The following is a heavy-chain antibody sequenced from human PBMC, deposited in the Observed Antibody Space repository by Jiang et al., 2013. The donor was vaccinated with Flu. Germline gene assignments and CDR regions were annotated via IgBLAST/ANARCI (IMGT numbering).Heavy chain of an antibody. V-gene: IGHV4-39*07. J-gene: IGHJ4*02. D-gene: IGHD5-18*01. CDR3: ARDGYGLPFDY. CDR2: IYYSGST. Sequence: GLVKPSETLSLTCTVSGGSISSSSYYWGWIRQPPGKGLEWIGSIYYSGSTNYNPSLKSRVTISVDTSKNQFSLKLSSVTAADTAVYYCARDGYGLPFDYWGQGTLVTVSS. CDR1: GGSISSSSYY.